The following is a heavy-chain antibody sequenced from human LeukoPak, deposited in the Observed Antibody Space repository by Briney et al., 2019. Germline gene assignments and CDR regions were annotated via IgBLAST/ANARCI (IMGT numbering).Heavy chain of an antibody. D-gene: IGHD6-19*01. CDR2: IKSKTDGGTT. CDR1: GFTFSSYE. Sequence: GGSLRLSCAASGFTFSSYEMNWVRQAPGKGLEWVGRIKSKTDGGTTDYAAPVKGRFTISRDDSKNTLYLQMNSLKTEDTAVYYCTTSEQWLVQDYWGQGTLVTVSS. CDR3: TTSEQWLVQDY. J-gene: IGHJ4*02. V-gene: IGHV3-15*01.